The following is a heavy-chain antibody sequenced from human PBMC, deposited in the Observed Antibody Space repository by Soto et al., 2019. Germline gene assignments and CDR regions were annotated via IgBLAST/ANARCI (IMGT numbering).Heavy chain of an antibody. D-gene: IGHD1-26*01. CDR1: GFNFGFFG. V-gene: IGHV3-30*03. J-gene: IGHJ4*02. CDR3: ARGNLSFDFDS. CDR2: ISGDGINT. Sequence: QIHLVESGGDVVQPGKSLRLSCAASGFNFGFFGMHWVRQAPGKGLEWVAFISGDGINTQYADSVRGRFTLSRDYSRKTMYLQMDSLRDEDTALYYCARGNLSFDFDSWGLGTLVTVCS.